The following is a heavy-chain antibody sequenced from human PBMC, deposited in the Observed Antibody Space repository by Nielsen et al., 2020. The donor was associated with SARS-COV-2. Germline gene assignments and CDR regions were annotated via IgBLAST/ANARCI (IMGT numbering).Heavy chain of an antibody. CDR2: INHSGST. V-gene: IGHV4-34*01. D-gene: IGHD2-15*01. J-gene: IGHJ5*02. CDR1: GGSFSGYY. CDR3: SRGRGYCSGGSCQGDWFDP. Sequence: SETLSLTCAVYGGSFSGYYWRWIRQPPGKGLEWIGEINHSGSTTYNPSLKSRVTISVDTSKNQFSLKLSSVTAADTAVYYCSRGRGYCSGGSCQGDWFDPWGQGTLVTVSS.